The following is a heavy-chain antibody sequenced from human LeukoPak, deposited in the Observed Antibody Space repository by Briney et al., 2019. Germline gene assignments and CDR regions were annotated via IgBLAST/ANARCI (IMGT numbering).Heavy chain of an antibody. Sequence: SETLSLTCAVYGGSFSGYYLSWICHPPRKGLECDWEINHSGRSNYNTSLKSRVTISVDTSKKQFSLKLSSVTAADTAVYYCARGRQLSWCWFDRWGQGTLVTVSS. J-gene: IGHJ5*02. D-gene: IGHD6-13*01. CDR2: INHSGRS. CDR3: ARGRQLSWCWFDR. CDR1: GGSFSGYY. V-gene: IGHV4-34*01.